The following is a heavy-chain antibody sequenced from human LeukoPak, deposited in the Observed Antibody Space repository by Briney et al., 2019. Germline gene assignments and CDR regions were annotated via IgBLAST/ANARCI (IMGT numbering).Heavy chain of an antibody. Sequence: ASVKVSCKASGYTFTGYYMHWVRQAPGQGPEWMGWINPNSGGTNYAQKFQGRVTMTRDTSISTAYMELSRLRSDDTAVYYCARVGGYEATFDYWGQGTLVTVSS. D-gene: IGHD5-12*01. J-gene: IGHJ4*02. CDR1: GYTFTGYY. CDR3: ARVGGYEATFDY. CDR2: INPNSGGT. V-gene: IGHV1-2*02.